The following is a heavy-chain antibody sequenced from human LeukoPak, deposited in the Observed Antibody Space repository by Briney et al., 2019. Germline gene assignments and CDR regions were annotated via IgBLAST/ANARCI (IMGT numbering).Heavy chain of an antibody. J-gene: IGHJ4*02. CDR2: FDPEDGET. CDR3: ATDRRGGYSDSSGYCDY. CDR1: GYTLTELS. D-gene: IGHD3-22*01. Sequence: ASVKVSCKVSGYTLTELSMHWVRQAPGKGLEWMGGFDPEDGETIYAQKFQGRVTMTEDTSTDTAYMELSSLRSEDTAVYYCATDRRGGYSDSSGYCDYWGQGTLVTVSS. V-gene: IGHV1-24*01.